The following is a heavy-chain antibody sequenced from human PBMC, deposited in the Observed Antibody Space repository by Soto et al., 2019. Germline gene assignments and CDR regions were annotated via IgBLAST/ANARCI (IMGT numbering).Heavy chain of an antibody. J-gene: IGHJ5*02. D-gene: IGHD6-13*01. Sequence: ASVKVSSKASGYTFTSYGISSVRQAPGQGLEWMGWISAYNGNTNYAQKLQGRVTMTTDTSTSTAYMELRSLRSDDTAVYYCARAAQQLASNWFDPWGQGTLVTAPQ. CDR3: ARAAQQLASNWFDP. CDR1: GYTFTSYG. V-gene: IGHV1-18*01. CDR2: ISAYNGNT.